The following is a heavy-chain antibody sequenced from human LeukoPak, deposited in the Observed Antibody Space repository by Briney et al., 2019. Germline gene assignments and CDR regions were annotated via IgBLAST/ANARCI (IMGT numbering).Heavy chain of an antibody. CDR3: AKSPAGSSWPSIDY. J-gene: IGHJ4*02. V-gene: IGHV3-23*01. CDR1: GFTFSNYA. Sequence: PGGSLRLSCEASGFTFSNYAMSWVRQAPGKGLEGVSPISGSGGSTYYRDSVKGRFTVSRDNSKNTLYLQMNSLRAEDTAVYYCAKSPAGSSWPSIDYWGQGTLVTVSS. D-gene: IGHD6-13*01. CDR2: ISGSGGST.